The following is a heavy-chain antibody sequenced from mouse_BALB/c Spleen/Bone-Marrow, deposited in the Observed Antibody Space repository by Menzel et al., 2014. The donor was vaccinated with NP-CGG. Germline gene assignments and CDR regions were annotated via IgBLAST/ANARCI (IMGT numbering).Heavy chain of an antibody. D-gene: IGHD1-1*01. CDR1: GFNIKDTY. J-gene: IGHJ3*01. CDR2: IGPANGNT. CDR3: ASYYYDSSLFAY. V-gene: IGHV14-3*02. Sequence: EVKLQESGAELVKPGASVKLSCTASGFNIKDTYMHWVKQRPEQGLEWIGRIGPANGNTKYDPKFQGKATITADTSSNTAYLQLSSLTSEDTAVYYCASYYYDSSLFAYGGQGTLVTVSA.